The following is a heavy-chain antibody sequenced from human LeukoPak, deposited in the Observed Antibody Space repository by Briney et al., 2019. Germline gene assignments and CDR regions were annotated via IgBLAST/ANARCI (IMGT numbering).Heavy chain of an antibody. J-gene: IGHJ3*02. CDR1: GGSISTYY. V-gene: IGHV4-59*01. CDR2: IYYSGST. Sequence: KSSETLSLTCTVSGGSISTYYWSWIRQPPGKGLEYIGYIYYSGSTNYNPSLKSRVTMSLDTSKNQFSLKLSSVTAADTAVYYCAGEEVPHGFDIWGQGTMVTVSS. CDR3: AGEEVPHGFDI.